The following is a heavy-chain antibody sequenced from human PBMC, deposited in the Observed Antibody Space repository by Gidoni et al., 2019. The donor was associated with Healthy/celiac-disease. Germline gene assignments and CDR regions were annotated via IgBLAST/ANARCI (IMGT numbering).Heavy chain of an antibody. J-gene: IGHJ4*02. D-gene: IGHD3-10*01. CDR2: ISGSGGST. Sequence: EVQLLESGGGLVQPGGSMRLSCAASGFTFSSYAMSWVRQAPGKGLGWVSTISGSGGSTYYADSVKGRFTISRDNSKNTLYLQMNSLRAEDTAVYYCAKFKPGMVSPNDYWGQGTLVTVSS. CDR1: GFTFSSYA. V-gene: IGHV3-23*01. CDR3: AKFKPGMVSPNDY.